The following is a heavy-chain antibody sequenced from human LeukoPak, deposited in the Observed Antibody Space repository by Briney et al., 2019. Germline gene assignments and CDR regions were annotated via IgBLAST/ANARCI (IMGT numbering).Heavy chain of an antibody. D-gene: IGHD3-22*01. V-gene: IGHV1-2*06. CDR2: INPNTGDT. J-gene: IGHJ4*02. CDR1: GYTFTGYY. Sequence: GASVKVSCKASGYTFTGYYMQWVRQVPGQGLEWMGRINPNTGDTNSARKFQGRITMTRDTSISTVYMELSRLRSDDTAVYYCARDRGDDTVSYFDYWGQGTLVTVSS. CDR3: ARDRGDDTVSYFDY.